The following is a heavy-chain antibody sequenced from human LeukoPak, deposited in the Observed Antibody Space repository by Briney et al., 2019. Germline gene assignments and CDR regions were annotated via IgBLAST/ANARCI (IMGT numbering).Heavy chain of an antibody. CDR3: ARADRRDGYQQRSYYFDY. D-gene: IGHD5-24*01. CDR2: IYYSGST. V-gene: IGHV4-59*01. CDR1: GGSISSYY. J-gene: IGHJ4*02. Sequence: SETLSLTCTVSGGSISSYYWSWIRQPPGKGLGWIGYIYYSGSTNYNPSLKSRVTISVDTSKNQFSLKLSSVTAADTAVYYCARADRRDGYQQRSYYFDYWGQGTLVTVSS.